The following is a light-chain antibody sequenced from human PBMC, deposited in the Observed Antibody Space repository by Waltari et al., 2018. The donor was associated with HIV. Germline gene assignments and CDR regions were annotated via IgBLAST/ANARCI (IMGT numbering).Light chain of an antibody. Sequence: IVMTQFPATLSLSPGERATFSCSASQSVSSNLAWYQQKPGQAPRLLIYGASTRATGIPARFSGSGSGTEFTLTISSLQSEDFAVYYCQQYNNWPPMITFGGGTKVEIK. V-gene: IGKV3D-15*01. CDR2: GAS. CDR3: QQYNNWPPMIT. CDR1: QSVSSN. J-gene: IGKJ4*01.